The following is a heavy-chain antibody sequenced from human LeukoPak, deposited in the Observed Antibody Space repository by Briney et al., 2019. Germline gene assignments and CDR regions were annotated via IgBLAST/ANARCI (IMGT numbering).Heavy chain of an antibody. D-gene: IGHD6-13*01. CDR2: IYYSGST. Sequence: SETLSLTCTVSGGSISSSSYYWGWIRQPPGKGLEWIGSIYYSGSTYYNPSLKSRVTISVDTSKNQFSLKLSSVTAADTAVYYCARGARSIAAATYYYYYMDVWGQGTLVTVSS. CDR1: GGSISSSSYY. J-gene: IGHJ6*03. CDR3: ARGARSIAAATYYYYYMDV. V-gene: IGHV4-39*07.